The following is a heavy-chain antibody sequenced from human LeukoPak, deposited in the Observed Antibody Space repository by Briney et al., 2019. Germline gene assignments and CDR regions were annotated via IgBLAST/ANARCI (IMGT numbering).Heavy chain of an antibody. Sequence: SETLSLTCTVSGGSISSGDYYWSWIRQPPGKGLEWIGYIYYSGSTYYNPSLKSRVTISVDTSKNQFSLKLSSVTAADTAVYYCARYSEIYYYDSSGYDYWGQGTQVTVSS. CDR3: ARYSEIYYYDSSGYDY. V-gene: IGHV4-30-4*01. D-gene: IGHD3-22*01. CDR1: GGSISSGDYY. J-gene: IGHJ4*02. CDR2: IYYSGST.